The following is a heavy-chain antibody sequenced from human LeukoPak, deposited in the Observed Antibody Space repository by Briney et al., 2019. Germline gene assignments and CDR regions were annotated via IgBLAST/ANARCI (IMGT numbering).Heavy chain of an antibody. V-gene: IGHV3-21*01. Sequence: PGGSLRLSCAASGFTFSSYSMNWVRQAPGKGLEWVSSISSSSSYIYYADSVKGRLTISRDNAKNSLYLQMNSLRAEDTAVYYCARESGRFLEWLAAADAFDIWGQGTMVTVSS. D-gene: IGHD3-3*01. CDR1: GFTFSSYS. CDR3: ARESGRFLEWLAAADAFDI. CDR2: ISSSSSYI. J-gene: IGHJ3*02.